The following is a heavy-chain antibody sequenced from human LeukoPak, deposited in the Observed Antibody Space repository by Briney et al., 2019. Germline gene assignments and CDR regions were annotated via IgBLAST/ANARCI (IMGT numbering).Heavy chain of an antibody. V-gene: IGHV3-33*01. CDR3: ARGHSSWSDPPHFY. CDR1: RFTPTSFG. J-gene: IGHJ4*02. CDR2: IWDDGSNK. Sequence: SLCLSCAPSRFTPTSFGIECVCHAPDGGGGWVAVIWDDGSNKHYVDSVKARFTISRDNSKNTLYLQMTSLRAEDTAVYYCARGHSSWSDPPHFYWRQGTVVTVSS. D-gene: IGHD6-13*01.